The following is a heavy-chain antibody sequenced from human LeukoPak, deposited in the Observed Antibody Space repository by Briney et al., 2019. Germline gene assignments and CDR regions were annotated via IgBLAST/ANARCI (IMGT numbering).Heavy chain of an antibody. D-gene: IGHD6-6*01. Sequence: ASVKVSCKASGYTFTSYYMHWVRQAPGQGLEWMGIINPSGGSTSYAQKFQGRVTMTRDTSTSAVYMELSSLRSEDTAVYYCARGSSSYYYYYYMDVWGKGTTVTVSS. CDR2: INPSGGST. CDR3: ARGSSSYYYYYYMDV. CDR1: GYTFTSYY. J-gene: IGHJ6*03. V-gene: IGHV1-46*01.